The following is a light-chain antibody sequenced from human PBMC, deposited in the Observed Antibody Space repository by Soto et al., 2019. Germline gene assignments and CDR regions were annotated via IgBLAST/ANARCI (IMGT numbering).Light chain of an antibody. CDR2: GAS. CDR3: RQYDNSRFT. CDR1: ESVSSN. Sequence: EIVMTPSPATLSVSPGERATLSCRASESVSSNLAWYQQKPGQAPRPLIYGASRRATGVPDRFSGSASGTDFTLTISRMEPGDFVVYYCRQYDNSRFTFGPGTKVDIK. J-gene: IGKJ3*01. V-gene: IGKV3D-15*01.